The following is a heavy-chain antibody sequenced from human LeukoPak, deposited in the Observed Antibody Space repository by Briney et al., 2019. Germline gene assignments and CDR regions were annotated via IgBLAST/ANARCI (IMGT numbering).Heavy chain of an antibody. V-gene: IGHV3-30*02. D-gene: IGHD3-3*01. CDR2: IQYDGSNE. CDR3: ARASRSYDFWSGYYTASPIYYYMDV. Sequence: GGSLRLSCAASRFTFSSYGMHWVRQAPGKGLEWVAYIQYDGSNEQYADSVKGRFSISRDNSKNTLYLQMNSLRAEDTAVYYCARASRSYDFWSGYYTASPIYYYMDVWGKGTTVTVSS. J-gene: IGHJ6*03. CDR1: RFTFSSYG.